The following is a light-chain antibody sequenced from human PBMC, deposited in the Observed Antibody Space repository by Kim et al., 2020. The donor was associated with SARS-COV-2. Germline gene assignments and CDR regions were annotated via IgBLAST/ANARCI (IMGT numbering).Light chain of an antibody. J-gene: IGLJ1*01. CDR2: DVS. CDR1: SSDVGGYNY. V-gene: IGLV2-14*01. CDR3: SSYTSSSTWV. Sequence: QSALTQPASVSGSPGQSITISCTGTSSDVGGYNYVSWYQQHPGKTPKLMIYDVSKRPSGVSNRFSGSKSGNTASLTISGLQAEDEADYYCSSYTSSSTWVFGTGTKVTVL.